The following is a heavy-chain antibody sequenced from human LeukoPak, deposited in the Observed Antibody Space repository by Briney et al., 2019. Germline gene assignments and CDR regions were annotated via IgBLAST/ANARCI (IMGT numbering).Heavy chain of an antibody. CDR2: ISAYNGNT. V-gene: IGHV1-18*01. CDR3: ARDPATRGAMATEGDWFDP. CDR1: GYTFTSYG. Sequence: ASVKVSCKASGYTFTSYGISWVRQAPGQGLEWMGWISAYNGNTNYAQKLQGRVTMTTDTSTSTAYMELRSLRSDDTAVYYCARDPATRGAMATEGDWFDPWGQGTLVTVSS. D-gene: IGHD3-16*01. J-gene: IGHJ5*02.